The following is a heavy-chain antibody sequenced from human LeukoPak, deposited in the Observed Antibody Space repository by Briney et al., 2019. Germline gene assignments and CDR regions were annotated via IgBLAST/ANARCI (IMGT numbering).Heavy chain of an antibody. CDR3: AKGGGYAFDY. Sequence: GGSLRLSCAASGFXFSSYGIHWVRQAPGKGLEWVAVISYDGSNKYYADSVKGRFTISRDNSKNTLYLQMNSLRAEDTAVYYCAKGGGYAFDYWGQGTLVTVSS. D-gene: IGHD5-12*01. V-gene: IGHV3-30*18. CDR2: ISYDGSNK. J-gene: IGHJ4*02. CDR1: GFXFSSYG.